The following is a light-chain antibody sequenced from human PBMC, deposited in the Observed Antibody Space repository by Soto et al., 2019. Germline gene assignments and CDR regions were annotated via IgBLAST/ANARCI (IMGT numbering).Light chain of an antibody. Sequence: EIVLTQSPGTLSLSPGERATLSCRASQSVWNNYLAWYQQKPGQAPRLLIYGASSRATGIPVKFSGSGSGTDFTLTISRLEPEDFAVYYCQHYGSSPQTFGQGTKVEIK. V-gene: IGKV3-20*01. CDR2: GAS. J-gene: IGKJ1*01. CDR3: QHYGSSPQT. CDR1: QSVWNNY.